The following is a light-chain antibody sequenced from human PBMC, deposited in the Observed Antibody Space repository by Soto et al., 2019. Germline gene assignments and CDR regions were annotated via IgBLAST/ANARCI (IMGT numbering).Light chain of an antibody. J-gene: IGKJ5*01. V-gene: IGKV1-5*03. CDR3: QQYNSYPT. CDR2: KAS. Sequence: DIQMTQSPSTRSASVGDRVTITGRGSQSISSWLAWYQQKPGKAPKLLIYKASSLESGVPSRFSGSGSGTEFTLTISSLQPDDFATYYCQQYNSYPTFGQGTRLEIK. CDR1: QSISSW.